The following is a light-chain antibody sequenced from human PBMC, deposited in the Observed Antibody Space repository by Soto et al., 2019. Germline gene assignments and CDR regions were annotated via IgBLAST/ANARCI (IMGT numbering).Light chain of an antibody. J-gene: IGKJ5*01. Sequence: VLTHSPAPLALSPGVRPPLPCRASQSVSSYLAWYQQTPGQAPRILIYDASNRATGIPARFSGGASGTDSTLTISSLQPEDFAVYYCQQRSNWPNFGQGTRLEIK. CDR1: QSVSSY. V-gene: IGKV3-11*01. CDR3: QQRSNWPN. CDR2: DAS.